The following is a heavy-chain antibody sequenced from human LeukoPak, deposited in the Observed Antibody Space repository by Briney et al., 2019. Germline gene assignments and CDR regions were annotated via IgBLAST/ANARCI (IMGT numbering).Heavy chain of an antibody. CDR2: ISYTGST. CDR1: GGSMSNNY. D-gene: IGHD4-17*01. V-gene: IGHV4-59*08. CDR3: ARLQSANHDNGYYTGGFYYMDV. J-gene: IGHJ6*03. Sequence: SETLSLTCSVSGGSMSNNYWGCIRQPPGRGLEWIGYISYTGSTSYTPSLKSRVSIFLETPRNQFSLEVSSVIAADTAVYYCARLQSANHDNGYYTGGFYYMDVWGKGTTVTVSS.